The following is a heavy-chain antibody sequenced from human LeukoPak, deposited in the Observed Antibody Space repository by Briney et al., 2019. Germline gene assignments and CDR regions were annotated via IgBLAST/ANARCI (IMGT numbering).Heavy chain of an antibody. Sequence: GGSLRLSCAASGFTFSSYWMHWVRQAPGKGLVWVSLINSDGSRTNYADSVKGRFTISRDNAKNTLYLQMNSLRAEDTAVYYCARDRYSSGWYEYWGQGTLVTVSS. CDR3: ARDRYSSGWYEY. D-gene: IGHD6-19*01. J-gene: IGHJ4*02. V-gene: IGHV3-74*01. CDR1: GFTFSSYW. CDR2: INSDGSRT.